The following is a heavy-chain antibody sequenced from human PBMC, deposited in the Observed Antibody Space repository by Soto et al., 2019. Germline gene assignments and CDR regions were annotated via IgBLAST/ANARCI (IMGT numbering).Heavy chain of an antibody. D-gene: IGHD3-10*01. CDR3: TSDTFGTRNS. CDR2: INPDXSSK. V-gene: IGHV3-74*01. Sequence: GSLRLSCAASAFTFSNYWMHWVRQAPGKGLLRVSXINPDXSSKSYEDYVXXRFTIYRXXAEKKLYLKMNILRAEDTAVYYCTSDTFGTRNSWGRETLATVSS. CDR1: AFTFSNYW. J-gene: IGHJ4*02.